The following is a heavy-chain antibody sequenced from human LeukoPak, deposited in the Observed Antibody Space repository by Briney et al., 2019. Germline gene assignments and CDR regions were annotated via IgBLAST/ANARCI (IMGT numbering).Heavy chain of an antibody. CDR2: IYYSGST. V-gene: IGHV4-39*07. Sequence: PSETLSLTCTVSGGSISSGSYYWGWIRQPPGKGLEWIGSIYYSGSTYYNPSLKSRVTISVDTSKNQFSLKLSSVTAADTAVYYCAREGSGMVRGVDYWGQGTLVTVSS. D-gene: IGHD3-10*01. J-gene: IGHJ4*02. CDR3: AREGSGMVRGVDY. CDR1: GGSISSGSYY.